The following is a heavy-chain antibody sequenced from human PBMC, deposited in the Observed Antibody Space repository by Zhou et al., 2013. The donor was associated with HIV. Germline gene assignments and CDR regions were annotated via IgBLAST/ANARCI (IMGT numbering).Heavy chain of an antibody. CDR2: ISGDNGNT. V-gene: IGHV1-18*01. D-gene: IGHD2-21*01. J-gene: IGHJ3*02. CDR1: GDTFSNYG. Sequence: QVQLVQSGAEVKEPGASVKVSCKSSGDTFSNYGFSWVRQAPGQGLEWMGWISGDNGNTNYSRKFQGRVTMTTDRYTSTAYLELRRLRYDDTAVYYCARHRRYGDNSYAFDIWGQGTMVTVSS. CDR3: ARHRRYGDNSYAFDI.